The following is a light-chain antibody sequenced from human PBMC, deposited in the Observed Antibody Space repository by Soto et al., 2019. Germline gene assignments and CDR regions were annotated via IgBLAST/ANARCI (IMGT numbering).Light chain of an antibody. CDR1: QSVSSSY. J-gene: IGKJ1*01. Sequence: EIVLTQSPGTLSLSPGERATLFCRASQSVSSSYLAWYQQQPGQAPRLLIYGAFRRATGIPDTFTGSGSGTDFTLTISRLEPEDFAVYYCQQYGTSPWTFGLGTKVDIK. CDR2: GAF. V-gene: IGKV3-20*01. CDR3: QQYGTSPWT.